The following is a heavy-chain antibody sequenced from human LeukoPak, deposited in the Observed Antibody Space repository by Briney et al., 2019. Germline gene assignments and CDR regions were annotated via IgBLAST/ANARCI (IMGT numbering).Heavy chain of an antibody. CDR3: AKVRAPRQYYFDY. J-gene: IGHJ4*02. Sequence: GGSLRLSCAASGFTFSSYEMNWVRQAPGKGLEWVSYISSSGSTIYYADSVKGRFTISRDNAKNPLYLQMNSLRAEDTAVYYCAKVRAPRQYYFDYWGQGTLVTVSS. V-gene: IGHV3-48*03. D-gene: IGHD3-10*01. CDR2: ISSSGSTI. CDR1: GFTFSSYE.